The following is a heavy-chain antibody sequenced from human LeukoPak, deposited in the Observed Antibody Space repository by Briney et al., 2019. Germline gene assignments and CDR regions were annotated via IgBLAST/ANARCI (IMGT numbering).Heavy chain of an antibody. CDR1: GGSISSGGYS. CDR3: ARGGVVVAAIREYYFDY. CDR2: IYHSGST. V-gene: IGHV4-30-2*01. D-gene: IGHD2-15*01. Sequence: SQTLSLTCAVSGGSISSGGYSWNWIRQPPGKGLEWIGYIYHSGSTYYNPSLKSRVTISVDRSKNQFSLKLSSVTAADTAVYYCARGGVVVAAIREYYFDYWGQGTLVTVSS. J-gene: IGHJ4*02.